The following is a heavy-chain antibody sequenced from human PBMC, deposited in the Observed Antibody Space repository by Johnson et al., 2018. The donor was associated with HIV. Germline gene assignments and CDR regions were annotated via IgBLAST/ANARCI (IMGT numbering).Heavy chain of an antibody. J-gene: IGHJ3*02. CDR3: AKETHYSSSSPGAFDI. CDR2: ISYDGSNK. D-gene: IGHD6-6*01. Sequence: QVQLVESGGGVVQPGRSLRLSCAASGFTFSSYAMHWVRQAPGKGLEWVAVISYDGSNKYYADSVKGRFTISRDNSKDTLFLQMNSLRAEDTALYYCAKETHYSSSSPGAFDIWG. CDR1: GFTFSSYA. V-gene: IGHV3-30-3*01.